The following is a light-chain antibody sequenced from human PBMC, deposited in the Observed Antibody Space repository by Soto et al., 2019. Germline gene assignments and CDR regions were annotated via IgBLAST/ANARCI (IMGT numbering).Light chain of an antibody. V-gene: IGKV2-30*02. CDR2: KVS. J-gene: IGKJ5*01. CDR1: QSLVHSDGIAY. Sequence: DVVMTQSPLSLPVTLGQPASISCRSNQSLVHSDGIAYFSWFQQRPGRSPRRLIYKVSNRDSGVPARFSGSGSGTDFALKISRVEAEDVVVYYCMQGTHWPITFGQETRLEIK. CDR3: MQGTHWPIT.